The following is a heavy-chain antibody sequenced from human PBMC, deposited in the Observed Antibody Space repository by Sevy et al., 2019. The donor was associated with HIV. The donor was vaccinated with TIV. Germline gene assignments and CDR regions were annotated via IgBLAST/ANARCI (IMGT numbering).Heavy chain of an antibody. D-gene: IGHD3-10*01. J-gene: IGHJ6*02. CDR2: ISYDRINK. CDR1: GFTFNNYG. CDR3: AIDAGANMGPGIIPGDGMDV. V-gene: IGHV3-30*03. Sequence: GGSLRLSCAASGFTFNNYGMHWVRQAPGKGLEWVAVISYDRINKYYSDSVKGRFTISRDNSKNTLDLQMNSLRPEDTAVYYCAIDAGANMGPGIIPGDGMDVWGQGTTVTVSS.